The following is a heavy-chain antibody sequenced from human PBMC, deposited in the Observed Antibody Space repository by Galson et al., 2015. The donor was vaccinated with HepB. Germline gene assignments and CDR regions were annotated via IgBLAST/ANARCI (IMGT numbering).Heavy chain of an antibody. CDR3: ARDITMIVVVQYYFDY. J-gene: IGHJ4*02. D-gene: IGHD3-22*01. CDR2: ISYDGSNK. Sequence: SLRLSCAASGFTFSSYAMHWVRQAPGKGLEWVAVISYDGSNKYYADSVKGRFTISRDNSKNTLYLQMNSLRAEDTAVYYCARDITMIVVVQYYFDYWGQGTTVTVSS. V-gene: IGHV3-30-3*01. CDR1: GFTFSSYA.